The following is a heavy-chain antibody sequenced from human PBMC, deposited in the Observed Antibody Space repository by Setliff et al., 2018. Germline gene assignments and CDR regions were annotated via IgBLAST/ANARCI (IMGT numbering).Heavy chain of an antibody. D-gene: IGHD2-15*01. J-gene: IGHJ4*02. Sequence: KPSETLSLTCAVSGYSISSGDYWGWIRQPPGKGLEWVGSIQHGENALSNPSLRSRVTISINTSRNQVSLKLTSVTAPDTAVYYCVRDRGGRRGWSYDYWGQGTLVTVSS. V-gene: IGHV4-38-2*02. CDR3: VRDRGGRRGWSYDY. CDR2: IQHGENA. CDR1: GYSISSGDY.